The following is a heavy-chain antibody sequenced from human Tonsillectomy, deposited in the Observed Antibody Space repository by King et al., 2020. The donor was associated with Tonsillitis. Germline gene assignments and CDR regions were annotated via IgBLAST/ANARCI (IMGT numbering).Heavy chain of an antibody. CDR3: AKDHQYDILSTYYFDY. CDR2: ISYYGSSK. V-gene: IGHV3-30*18. J-gene: IGHJ4*02. D-gene: IGHD3-9*01. CDR1: GFTFSSYG. Sequence: VQLVESGGGVVQPGRSLRLSCAASGFTFSSYGMHWVRQAPGKGLEWVAVISYYGSSKSSAASVKGRFTISRDNSKNILSLQMNSLRAEDTAVYYCAKDHQYDILSTYYFDYWGQGTLVTVSS.